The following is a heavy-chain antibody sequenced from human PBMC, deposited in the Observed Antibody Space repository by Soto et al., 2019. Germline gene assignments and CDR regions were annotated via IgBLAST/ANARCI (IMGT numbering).Heavy chain of an antibody. V-gene: IGHV1-69*06. J-gene: IGHJ6*02. CDR2: IIPIFGTA. D-gene: IGHD6-13*01. CDR1: GGTFSSYA. Sequence: QVQLVQSGAEVKKPGSSVNVSCKASGGTFSSYAISWVRQAPGQGLEWMGGIIPIFGTANYAQKFQGRVTITADKSTSTAYMELSSLRSEDTAVYYCARELRYSSSWGLISYYYYGMDVWGQGTTVTVSS. CDR3: ARELRYSSSWGLISYYYYGMDV.